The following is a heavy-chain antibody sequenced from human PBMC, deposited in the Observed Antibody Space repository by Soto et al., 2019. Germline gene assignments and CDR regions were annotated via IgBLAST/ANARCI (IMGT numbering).Heavy chain of an antibody. Sequence: QVPLVESGGGVVQPGRSLRLSCAASGFTFSSYGMHWVRQAPGKGLEWVAVISYDGSNKYYADSVKGRFTISRDNSKNTLYLQMNSLGAEDTAVYYCARSPYSVSYLAYFDYWGQGTLVTVSS. V-gene: IGHV3-30*03. CDR2: ISYDGSNK. CDR3: ARSPYSVSYLAYFDY. CDR1: GFTFSSYG. D-gene: IGHD1-26*01. J-gene: IGHJ4*02.